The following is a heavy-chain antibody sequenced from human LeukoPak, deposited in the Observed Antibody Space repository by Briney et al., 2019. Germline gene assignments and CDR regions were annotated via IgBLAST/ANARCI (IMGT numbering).Heavy chain of an antibody. D-gene: IGHD5-18*01. Sequence: ASVKVPCKASGYIFTGYYIHWVRQAPGQGLEWMGWINPKSGGTKYAQKFQGRVTMTRDTSISTAYMELTRLRSDDTAVYYCARDVDTAMTSWEGYWGQGTLVTVSS. CDR2: INPKSGGT. CDR3: ARDVDTAMTSWEGY. J-gene: IGHJ4*02. CDR1: GYIFTGYY. V-gene: IGHV1-2*02.